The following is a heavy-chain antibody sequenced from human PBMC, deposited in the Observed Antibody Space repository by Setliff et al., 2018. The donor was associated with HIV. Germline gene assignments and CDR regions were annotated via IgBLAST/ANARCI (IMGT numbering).Heavy chain of an antibody. CDR1: GLNVSSNY. CDR3: ARETGQFLL. J-gene: IGHJ4*02. V-gene: IGHV3-66*01. D-gene: IGHD2-21*01. CDR2: IQNNGTT. Sequence: GESLRLSCAASGLNVSSNYMNWVRQAPGRGLEWVSGIQNNGTTYYADSVKGRFSVSRDMSRNILYLQMHDLSAEDSALYYCARETGQFLLWGPGTLVTAPQ.